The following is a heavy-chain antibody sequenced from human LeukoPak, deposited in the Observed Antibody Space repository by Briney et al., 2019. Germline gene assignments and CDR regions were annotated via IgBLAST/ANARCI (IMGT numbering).Heavy chain of an antibody. CDR2: ISAYNGNT. V-gene: IGHV1-18*01. Sequence: ASVKVSCKASGYTFSSYGISWVRQAPGQGLEWMGWISAYNGNTKYAQRLQGRVTMTTDTSTTTAYVELRSLRSDDTAVYYCARDLLQYFDWLTMAGYWGQGTLVSVSS. D-gene: IGHD3-9*01. CDR1: GYTFSSYG. J-gene: IGHJ4*02. CDR3: ARDLLQYFDWLTMAGY.